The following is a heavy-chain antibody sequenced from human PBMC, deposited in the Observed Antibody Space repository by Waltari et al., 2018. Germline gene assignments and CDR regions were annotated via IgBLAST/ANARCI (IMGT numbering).Heavy chain of an antibody. V-gene: IGHV4-4*07. CDR1: GGSISSYY. CDR2: IYTSGST. J-gene: IGHJ6*03. D-gene: IGHD3-3*01. Sequence: QVQLQESGPGLVKPSETLSLTCTVSGGSISSYYWSWIRQPAGKGLEWIGRIYTSGSTNYNPSLKSRVTMSVDTSKNQFSLKLSSVTAADTAVYYCAREKNYDFWSGYSYYMDVWGKGTTVTISS. CDR3: AREKNYDFWSGYSYYMDV.